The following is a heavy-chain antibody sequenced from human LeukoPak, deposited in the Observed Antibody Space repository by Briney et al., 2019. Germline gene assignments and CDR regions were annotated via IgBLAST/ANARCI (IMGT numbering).Heavy chain of an antibody. J-gene: IGHJ4*02. Sequence: SETLSLTCAVYGGSFSGYYWSWIRQPPGKGLEWIGEINHSGSTNYNPSLKSRVTISVDTSKNQFSLKLSSVTAADTAVYYCAREAGNYQLALTYYFDYWGQGTLVTVSS. CDR3: AREAGNYQLALTYYFDY. D-gene: IGHD2-2*01. CDR1: GGSFSGYY. V-gene: IGHV4-34*01. CDR2: INHSGST.